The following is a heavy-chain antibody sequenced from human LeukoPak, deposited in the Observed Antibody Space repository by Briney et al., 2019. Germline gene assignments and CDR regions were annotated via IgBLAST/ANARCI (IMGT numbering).Heavy chain of an antibody. Sequence: PSQTLSLTCAVSGGSISSGGYSWSWIRQPPGKGLEWIGYIYHSGSTYYNPSLKSRVTISVDRPKNQFSLKLSSVTAADTAVYYCARGGGYSYGYANWFDPWGQGTLVTVSS. CDR1: GGSISSGGYS. V-gene: IGHV4-30-2*01. CDR2: IYHSGST. D-gene: IGHD5-18*01. CDR3: ARGGGYSYGYANWFDP. J-gene: IGHJ5*02.